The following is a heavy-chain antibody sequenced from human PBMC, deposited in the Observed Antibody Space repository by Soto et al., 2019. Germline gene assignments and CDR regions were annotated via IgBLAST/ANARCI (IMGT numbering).Heavy chain of an antibody. CDR1: GGTFSNHA. Sequence: SVKFSCTASGGTFSNHAISWVRQAPGQGPEWMGGIIPLSGTTNYAQKFQGRLTITADESMTTANMELSSLRYEDTAVYYCARGPDRSGFYLFDFWGQGTLVTVSS. J-gene: IGHJ4*02. CDR2: IIPLSGTT. V-gene: IGHV1-69*13. D-gene: IGHD3-22*01. CDR3: ARGPDRSGFYLFDF.